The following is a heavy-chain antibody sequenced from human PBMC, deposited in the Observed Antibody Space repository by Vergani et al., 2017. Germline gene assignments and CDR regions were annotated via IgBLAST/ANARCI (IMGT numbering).Heavy chain of an antibody. Sequence: VQLQQWGAGLLKPSETLSLTCAVYGGSFSGYYWSWFRQAPGKGLEWVGFIRSKAYGGTTEYAESVKGRFTISRDDSKSITYLQMNSLRAEYTAVYYCAKDVGASHYYYDGMDVWGQGTTVTVSS. D-gene: IGHD2-15*01. J-gene: IGHJ6*02. CDR1: GGSFSGYY. CDR2: IRSKAYGGTT. V-gene: IGHV3-71*03. CDR3: AKDVGASHYYYDGMDV.